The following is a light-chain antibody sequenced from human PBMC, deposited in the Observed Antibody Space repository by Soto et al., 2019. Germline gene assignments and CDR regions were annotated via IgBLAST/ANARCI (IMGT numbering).Light chain of an antibody. J-gene: IGLJ2*01. CDR1: SSNIGAGYD. V-gene: IGLV1-40*01. CDR3: QSYDSSLSAVV. Sequence: QSVLTQPPSVSGAPGQRVTISCTGRSSNIGAGYDVHWYQHLPGTAPKLLIYGNTNRPSGVPDRFSGSKSGTSASLAITGLQAEDEADYYCQSYDSSLSAVVFGGGTKLTVL. CDR2: GNT.